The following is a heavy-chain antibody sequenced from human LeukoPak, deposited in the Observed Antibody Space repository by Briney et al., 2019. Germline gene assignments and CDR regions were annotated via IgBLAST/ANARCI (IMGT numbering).Heavy chain of an antibody. CDR1: GFTVSSNY. CDR3: ARVGIAAAGAVDY. Sequence: GGSLRLSCAASGFTVSSNYMSWVRQAPGKGLEWVSVIYSGGSTYYADSVKCRFTISRDNSKNTLYLQMNSLRAEDTAVYYCARVGIAAAGAVDYWGQGTLVTVSS. D-gene: IGHD6-13*01. J-gene: IGHJ4*02. CDR2: IYSGGST. V-gene: IGHV3-53*01.